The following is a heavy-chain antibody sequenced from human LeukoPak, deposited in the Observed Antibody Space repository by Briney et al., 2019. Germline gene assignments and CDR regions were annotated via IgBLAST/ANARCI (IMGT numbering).Heavy chain of an antibody. J-gene: IGHJ4*02. CDR1: GFTFSNYG. CDR2: LRRDGSDK. CDR3: AKDHSQNFDY. D-gene: IGHD5-18*01. Sequence: GGSLGLSCAASGFTFSNYGMHWVHQAPGKGLEWVAFLRRDGSDKYYADSVKGRFTISRDNSKNTVYLQMNSLRPEDTAVYYCAKDHSQNFDYWGQGTLVTVSS. V-gene: IGHV3-30*02.